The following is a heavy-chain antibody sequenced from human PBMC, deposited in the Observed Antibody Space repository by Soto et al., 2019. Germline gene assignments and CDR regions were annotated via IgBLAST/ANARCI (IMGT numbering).Heavy chain of an antibody. Sequence: QVQLVQSGAEVKKPGSSVKVSCKASGGTFSSYAISWVRQAPGQGLEWMGGIIPIFGTANYAQKFQGRVTITAKKSTSTAYMELSSLRSEDTAVYYCARAASYSSSSDYYYYGMDVWGQGTTVTVSS. CDR2: IIPIFGTA. CDR3: ARAASYSSSSDYYYYGMDV. V-gene: IGHV1-69*06. CDR1: GGTFSSYA. J-gene: IGHJ6*02. D-gene: IGHD6-6*01.